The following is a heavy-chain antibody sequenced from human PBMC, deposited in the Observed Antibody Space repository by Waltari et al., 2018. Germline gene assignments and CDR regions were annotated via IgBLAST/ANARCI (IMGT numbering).Heavy chain of an antibody. D-gene: IGHD7-27*01. CDR2: IKSQNDGATT. CDR3: TTLDAPWGG. V-gene: IGHV3-15*01. CDR1: GFGFTAAW. J-gene: IGHJ4*01. Sequence: EVQMVESGGGSVKPGDSLRLSCVASGFGFTAAWLTWVRQAPGKGLEWVGRIKSQNDGATTDFAAPVRGRFSISRDDSQNMVFLQMNSLRVEDTALYYCTTLDAPWGGWGHGTLVTVSS.